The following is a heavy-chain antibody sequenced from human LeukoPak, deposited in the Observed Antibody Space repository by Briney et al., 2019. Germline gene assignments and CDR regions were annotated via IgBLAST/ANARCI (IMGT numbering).Heavy chain of an antibody. Sequence: SVKVSCKASGGTFSSYAISWVRQAPGQGLEWMGGIIPIFGTADYAQKFQGRVTITADESTSTAYMELNSLRSEDTAVYYCAKDASSSWYLGFDYWGQGTLVTVSS. J-gene: IGHJ4*02. CDR1: GGTFSSYA. D-gene: IGHD6-13*01. V-gene: IGHV1-69*13. CDR2: IIPIFGTA. CDR3: AKDASSSWYLGFDY.